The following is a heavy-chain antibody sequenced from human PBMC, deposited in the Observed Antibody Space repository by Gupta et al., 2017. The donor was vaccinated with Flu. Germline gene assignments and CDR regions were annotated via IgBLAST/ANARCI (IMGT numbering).Heavy chain of an antibody. J-gene: IGHJ5*02. D-gene: IGHD1-26*01. CDR3: ARHRVGATRTGGWFDP. CDR1: GYSFTSYW. V-gene: IGHV5-10-1*01. CDR2: IDPSDSYT. Sequence: EVQLVQSGAEVKKPGASLMLSCKGSGYSFTSYWISWVRQMPGKGLEWMGRIDPSDSYTNYSPSFQGHVTISADKSISTDYLQWSSLKASDTAMYYCARHRVGATRTGGWFDPWGQGTLVTVSS.